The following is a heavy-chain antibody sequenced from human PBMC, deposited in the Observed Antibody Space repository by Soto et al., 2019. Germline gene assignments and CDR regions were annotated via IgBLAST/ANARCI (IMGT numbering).Heavy chain of an antibody. Sequence: SETLSLTCTVPGGSISSYYWSWIRQPAGKGLEWIGRIYTSGSTNYNPSLKRRVTMSVDTSKNQFSLKLSSVTAADTAVYYCARDWVGATTYYGMDVWGQGATVTVSS. CDR3: ARDWVGATTYYGMDV. J-gene: IGHJ6*02. V-gene: IGHV4-4*07. CDR1: GGSISSYY. CDR2: IYTSGST. D-gene: IGHD1-26*01.